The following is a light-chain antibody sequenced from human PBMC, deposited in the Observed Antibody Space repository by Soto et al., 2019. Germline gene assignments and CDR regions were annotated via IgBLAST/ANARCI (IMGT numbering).Light chain of an antibody. CDR2: DAS. CDR3: QHRSNWPS. CDR1: QGVSNY. V-gene: IGKV3-11*01. J-gene: IGKJ3*01. Sequence: EIVLTQSPATLSLSPGDRATLSCRASQGVSNYLAWYQQKPGQPPRLLIYDASNRATGIPARFSGSWSGTDFTLTISSLAPEDFAVYYCQHRSNWPSFGPGTKVDIK.